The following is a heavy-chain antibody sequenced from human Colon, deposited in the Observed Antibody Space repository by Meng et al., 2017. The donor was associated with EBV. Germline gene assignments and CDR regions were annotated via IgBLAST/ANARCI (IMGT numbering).Heavy chain of an antibody. CDR2: INPDGSVI. CDR3: AKDCFGDEDS. D-gene: IGHD2-21*01. Sequence: EVQVVEYGGGLVQPGGSLRLSCVASGFTLSSYWVHWVRQAPGKGLVWVSRINPDGSVINYADSVKGRFTISRDNAKNTVYLQMNNLRADDTAVYYCAKDCFGDEDSWGQGTLVTVSS. CDR1: GFTLSSYW. J-gene: IGHJ4*02. V-gene: IGHV3-74*01.